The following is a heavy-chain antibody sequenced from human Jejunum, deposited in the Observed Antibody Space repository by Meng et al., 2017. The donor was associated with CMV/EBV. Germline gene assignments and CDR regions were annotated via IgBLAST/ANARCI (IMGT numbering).Heavy chain of an antibody. J-gene: IGHJ4*02. CDR3: ARGEDSSLDY. Sequence: QLQKSGPGLVNTSQTLSLTCAIFGDRESSKTVAWNWIRLSPSRGLEWLGRTYYRSKWYSEYTVSVRSRLSLTPDTSKNQFSLQLTSVTPDDTAVYYCARGEDSSLDYWGQGTLVTVSS. CDR2: TYYRSKWYS. D-gene: IGHD6-13*01. V-gene: IGHV6-1*01. CDR1: GDRESSKTVA.